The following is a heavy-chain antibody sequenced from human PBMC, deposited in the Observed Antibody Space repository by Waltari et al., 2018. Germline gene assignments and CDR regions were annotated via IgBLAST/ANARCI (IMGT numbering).Heavy chain of an antibody. CDR2: IYYSGPT. CDR3: ARLNLGATAANNWFDP. V-gene: IGHV4-39*01. D-gene: IGHD6-13*01. CDR1: GGSISNFNYY. J-gene: IGHJ5*02. Sequence: HLQLQESGPGLVEPSETLSLTCTVSGGSISNFNYYWGWIRQPPGKGLEWIASIYYSGPTYYNPALKSRVTISVDTSKNQFSLRLSSVTAADTAVYYCARLNLGATAANNWFDPWGQGTLVTVSS.